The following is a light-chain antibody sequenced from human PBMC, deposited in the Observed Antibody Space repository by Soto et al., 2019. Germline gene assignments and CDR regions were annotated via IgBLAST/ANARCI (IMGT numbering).Light chain of an antibody. CDR1: SGHSSYI. CDR2: LEGSGSY. J-gene: IGLJ2*01. Sequence: QSVLTQSSSASASLGSSVKLTCTLRSGHSSYIIAWHQQQPGKAPRYLMKLEGSGSYNKGSGVPDRFSGSSYGADRYLTISNLQSEDEADYYCETWDSNTPVFGGGTKLTVL. CDR3: ETWDSNTPV. V-gene: IGLV4-60*03.